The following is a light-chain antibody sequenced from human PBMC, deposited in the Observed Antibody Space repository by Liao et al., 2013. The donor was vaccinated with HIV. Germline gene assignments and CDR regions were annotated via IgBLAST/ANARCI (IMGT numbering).Light chain of an antibody. Sequence: SSVLTQPPSVSVAPGKTARITCGGDNMGSKRVHWYQQKPGQAPVLLIYHASDRPSGIPERFSGSNSGNTATLTISRVEPGDEADYYCQLWDSSSDHPYVFGTGTQVTVL. CDR1: NMGSKR. CDR2: HAS. CDR3: QLWDSSSDHPYV. V-gene: IGLV3-21*01. J-gene: IGLJ1*01.